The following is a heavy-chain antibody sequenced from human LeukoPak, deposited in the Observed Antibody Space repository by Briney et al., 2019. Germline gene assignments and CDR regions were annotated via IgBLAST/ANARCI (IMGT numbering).Heavy chain of an antibody. Sequence: SVKVSCKASGGTFSSYAISWVRQAPGQGLEWMGGIIPIFGTANYAQKFQGRVTITTDESTSTAYMELSSLRSEDTAVYYCARSKGSGRTAAMRYYYYMDVWGKGTTVTVSS. V-gene: IGHV1-69*05. J-gene: IGHJ6*03. CDR1: GGTFSSYA. CDR2: IIPIFGTA. D-gene: IGHD2-2*01. CDR3: ARSKGSGRTAAMRYYYYMDV.